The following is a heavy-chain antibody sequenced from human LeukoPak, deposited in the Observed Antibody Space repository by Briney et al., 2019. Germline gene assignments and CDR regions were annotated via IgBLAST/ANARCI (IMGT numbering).Heavy chain of an antibody. J-gene: IGHJ4*02. D-gene: IGHD3-22*01. V-gene: IGHV4-39*01. CDR1: GGSISSSSYY. CDR2: IYYSGST. Sequence: TSETLSLTCTVSGGSISSSSYYWGWIRQPPGKGLEWIGSIYYSGSTYYNPSPKSRVTISVDTSKNQFSLKLSSVTAADTAVYYCARHDSSGYYGSYFDYWGQGTLVTVSS. CDR3: ARHDSSGYYGSYFDY.